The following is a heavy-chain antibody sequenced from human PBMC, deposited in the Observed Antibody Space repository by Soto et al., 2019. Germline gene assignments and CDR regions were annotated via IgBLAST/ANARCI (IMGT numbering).Heavy chain of an antibody. CDR3: ARLAPKYYYDSSGTYYYYGMDV. CDR2: IDPSDSYT. J-gene: IGHJ6*02. CDR1: GYSFTSYW. Sequence: PGESLKISCKGSGYSFTSYWISWVRQMPGKGLEWMGRIDPSDSYTNYSPSFQGHVTISADKSISTAYLQWSSLKASDTAMYYCARLAPKYYYDSSGTYYYYGMDVWGQGTTVTVSS. V-gene: IGHV5-10-1*01. D-gene: IGHD3-22*01.